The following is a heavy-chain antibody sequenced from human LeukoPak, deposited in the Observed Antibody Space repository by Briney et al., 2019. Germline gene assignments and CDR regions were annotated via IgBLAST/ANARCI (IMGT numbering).Heavy chain of an antibody. CDR2: ISSSGNTI. J-gene: IGHJ4*02. CDR1: GFPFSSYS. Sequence: PGGSLRLSCAASGFPFSSYSMTWVRQAPGKGLEWVSYISSSGNTIYYADSVKGRFTISRDNAKNSLYLQMNSLRAEDTAVYYCARDRNGNDYWGQGTLVTVSS. CDR3: ARDRNGNDY. D-gene: IGHD1-14*01. V-gene: IGHV3-48*01.